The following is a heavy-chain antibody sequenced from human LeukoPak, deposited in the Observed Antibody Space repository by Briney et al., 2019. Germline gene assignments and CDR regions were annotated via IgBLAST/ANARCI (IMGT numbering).Heavy chain of an antibody. D-gene: IGHD2-15*01. CDR3: ARWINCSGGSCSYYFDY. CDR2: INHSGST. J-gene: IGHJ4*02. V-gene: IGHV4-34*01. Sequence: SETLSLTCAVYGGSFSGYYWSWIRQPPGKGLEWIGEINHSGSTNYNPSLKSRVTISVDTSKNQFSLKLSSVTAADTAVYYCARWINCSGGSCSYYFDYWAREPWSPSPQ. CDR1: GGSFSGYY.